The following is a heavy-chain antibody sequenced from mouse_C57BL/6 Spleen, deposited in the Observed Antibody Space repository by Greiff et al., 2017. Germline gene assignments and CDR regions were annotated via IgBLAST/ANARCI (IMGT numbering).Heavy chain of an antibody. CDR3: TREGNWGSFAY. CDR1: GFTFSSYA. CDR2: ISSGGDYI. J-gene: IGHJ3*01. D-gene: IGHD4-1*01. Sequence: EVMLVESGEGLVKPGGSLKLSCAASGFTFSSYAMSWVRQTPEKRLEWVAYISSGGDYIYYADTVKGRFTISRDNARNTLYLQMSSLKSEDTAMYYCTREGNWGSFAYWGQGTLVTVSA. V-gene: IGHV5-9-1*02.